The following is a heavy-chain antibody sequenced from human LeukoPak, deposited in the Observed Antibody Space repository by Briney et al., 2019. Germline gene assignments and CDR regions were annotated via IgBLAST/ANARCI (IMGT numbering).Heavy chain of an antibody. D-gene: IGHD4-17*01. CDR2: ISYDGSNK. CDR3: GTTVREASFDY. Sequence: GGSLRLSCAASGFTFSSYGMHWVRQAPGKGLEWVAVISYDGSNKYYADSVKGRFTISRDNSKNTLYLQMNSLRAEDTAVYYCGTTVREASFDYWGQGTLATVSS. V-gene: IGHV3-30*03. J-gene: IGHJ4*02. CDR1: GFTFSSYG.